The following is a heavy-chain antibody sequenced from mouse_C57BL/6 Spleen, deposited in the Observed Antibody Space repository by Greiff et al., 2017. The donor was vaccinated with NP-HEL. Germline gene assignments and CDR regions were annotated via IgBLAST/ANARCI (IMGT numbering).Heavy chain of an antibody. V-gene: IGHV1-72*01. D-gene: IGHD1-1*01. J-gene: IGHJ4*01. CDR2: IDPNSGGT. CDR1: GYTFTSYW. Sequence: QVQLQQPGAELVKPGASVKLSCKASGYTFTSYWMHWVKQRPGRGLEWIGRIDPNSGGTKYNEKFKSKATLTVDKPSSAAYMQLRSLTSEASAVYDCARGSTLSTGVAPYAMDYWGQGASVTVAS. CDR3: ARGSTLSTGVAPYAMDY.